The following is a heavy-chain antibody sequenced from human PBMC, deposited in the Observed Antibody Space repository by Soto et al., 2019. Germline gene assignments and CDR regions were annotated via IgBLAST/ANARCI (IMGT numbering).Heavy chain of an antibody. CDR2: IYYSGST. Sequence: SETLSLTCTVSGGSVSSGSYYWSWIRQPPGKGLEWIGYIYYSGSTNYNPSLKSRVTISVDTSKNQFSLKLSSVTAADTAVYYCAREVPRYSYAPAVGFDPWGQGTLVTVSS. V-gene: IGHV4-61*01. CDR3: AREVPRYSYAPAVGFDP. D-gene: IGHD5-18*01. J-gene: IGHJ5*01. CDR1: GGSVSSGSYY.